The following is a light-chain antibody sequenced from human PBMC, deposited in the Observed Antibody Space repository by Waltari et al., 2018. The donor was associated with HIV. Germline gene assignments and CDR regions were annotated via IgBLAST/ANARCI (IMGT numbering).Light chain of an antibody. CDR3: CSYAGSSYV. J-gene: IGLJ1*01. CDR1: SSDVGGYNY. V-gene: IGLV2-11*01. Sequence: QSALTQPRSVSGSPGQSVTISCTGTSSDVGGYNYVSWYQQHPGKVPKLMIYDVSKRPSGVPDRFSRSKSGNTASLTISGLQAEDEADYYGCSYAGSSYVFGTGTKVTVL. CDR2: DVS.